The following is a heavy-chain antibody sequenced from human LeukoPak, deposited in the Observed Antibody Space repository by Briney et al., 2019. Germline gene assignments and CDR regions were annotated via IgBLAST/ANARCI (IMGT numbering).Heavy chain of an antibody. CDR2: INAGNGNT. CDR1: GYTFTSYA. CDR3: ARIGVVVPAAPRYYYYYYGMDV. V-gene: IGHV1-3*01. Sequence: EASVKVSCKASGYTFTSYAMHWVRQAPGQRLEWMGWINAGNGNTKYSQKFQGRVTITRDTSASTAYMELSSLRSEDTAVYYCARIGVVVPAAPRYYYYYYGMDVWGQGTTVTVSS. J-gene: IGHJ6*02. D-gene: IGHD2-2*01.